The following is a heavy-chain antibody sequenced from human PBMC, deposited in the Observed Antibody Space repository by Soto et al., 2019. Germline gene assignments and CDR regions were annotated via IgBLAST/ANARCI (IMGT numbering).Heavy chain of an antibody. J-gene: IGHJ5*02. V-gene: IGHV1-46*01. Sequence: ASVKVSCKAPRDTFTSYYINWVRQAPGQGLECMGVINPHGGSTAYAQKFKGRVTLTRDTSARTVYMEVSSLTSEDTAMYYCARSSGGNFGIIIEGTNWFAPWGQGTLVTVSS. CDR2: INPHGGST. CDR1: RDTFTSYY. D-gene: IGHD1-26*01. CDR3: ARSSGGNFGIIIEGTNWFAP.